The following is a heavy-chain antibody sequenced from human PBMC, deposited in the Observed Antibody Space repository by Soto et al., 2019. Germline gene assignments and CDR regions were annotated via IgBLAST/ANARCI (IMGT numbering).Heavy chain of an antibody. CDR1: GFTFSSYG. D-gene: IGHD6-19*01. V-gene: IGHV3-33*01. CDR2: IWYDGSNK. J-gene: IGHJ4*02. Sequence: QVQLVESGGGVVQPGRSLRLSCAASGFTFSSYGMHWVRQAPGKGLEWVAVIWYDGSNKYYADSVKGRFTISRDNSKNTLYLQMNSLRAEDTAVYYCAREEYSGWYLLPDYWGQGTLVTVSS. CDR3: AREEYSGWYLLPDY.